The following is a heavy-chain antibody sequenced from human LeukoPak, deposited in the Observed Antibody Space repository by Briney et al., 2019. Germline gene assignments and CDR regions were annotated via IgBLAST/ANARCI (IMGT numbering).Heavy chain of an antibody. Sequence: PSETLSLTCTVSRGSISSYYWNWIRQPPGKGLEWIGYIYDSGSTNYNPSLKSRVTISVDTSKKQASLRLSSVTAADTAMYYCARSPVRGWFDPWGQGTLVTVSS. CDR1: RGSISSYY. CDR2: IYDSGST. CDR3: ARSPVRGWFDP. J-gene: IGHJ5*02. D-gene: IGHD3-16*02. V-gene: IGHV4-59*01.